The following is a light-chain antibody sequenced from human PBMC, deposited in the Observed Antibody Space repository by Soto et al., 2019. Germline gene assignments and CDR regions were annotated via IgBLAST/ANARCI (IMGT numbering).Light chain of an antibody. Sequence: EIVLTQSPATLSLSPGERATLSCRASQSVSRYLAWYQQKPGQAPRLLIYDASNRATGIPARFSGSGSATAFTLTISSLEPEDFAVYYCQQRSNWPLYTFGQGTKLEIK. V-gene: IGKV3-11*01. CDR3: QQRSNWPLYT. CDR1: QSVSRY. CDR2: DAS. J-gene: IGKJ2*01.